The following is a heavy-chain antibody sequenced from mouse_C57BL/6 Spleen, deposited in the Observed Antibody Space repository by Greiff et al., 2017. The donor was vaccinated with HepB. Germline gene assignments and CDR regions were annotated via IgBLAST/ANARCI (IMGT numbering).Heavy chain of an antibody. V-gene: IGHV1-53*01. CDR3: AREGVGSSYNRLAY. Sequence: QVQLQQPGTELVKPGASVKLSCKASGYTFTSYWMHWVKQRPGQGLEWIGNINPSNGGTNYNEKFKSKATLSVDKSSSTAYMQLSSLTSEDSAVYYCAREGVGSSYNRLAYWGQGTLVTVSA. CDR1: GYTFTSYW. J-gene: IGHJ3*01. CDR2: INPSNGGT. D-gene: IGHD1-1*01.